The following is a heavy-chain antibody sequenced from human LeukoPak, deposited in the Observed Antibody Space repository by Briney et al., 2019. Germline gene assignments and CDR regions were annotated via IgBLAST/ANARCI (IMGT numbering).Heavy chain of an antibody. D-gene: IGHD2-2*01. CDR3: ARLDAPNDY. V-gene: IGHV4-59*08. Sequence: PSETLSLTCTVSGGSISSYYWSWIRQPPGKGLEWIGSIYHSGSTYYNPSLKSRVTISVDTSKNQFSLKLSSVTAADTAVYYCARLDAPNDYWGQGTLVTVSS. CDR1: GGSISSYY. J-gene: IGHJ4*02. CDR2: IYHSGST.